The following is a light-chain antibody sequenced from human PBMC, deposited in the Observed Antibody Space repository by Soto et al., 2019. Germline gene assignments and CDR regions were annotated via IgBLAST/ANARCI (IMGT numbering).Light chain of an antibody. CDR1: SSDIGGYNY. V-gene: IGLV2-14*01. J-gene: IGLJ1*01. Sequence: QSALTQPASVSGSPGQSITISCAGTSSDIGGYNYVSWYQQHPGKAPKVMIYEVSNRTSGVSNRFSGSKSGNTASLTISGLQAEDEADYYCSSYTSSSTLYVFGSGTKLTVL. CDR3: SSYTSSSTLYV. CDR2: EVS.